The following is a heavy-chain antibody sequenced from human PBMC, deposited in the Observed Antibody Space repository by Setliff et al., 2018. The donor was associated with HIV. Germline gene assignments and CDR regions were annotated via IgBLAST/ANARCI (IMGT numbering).Heavy chain of an antibody. CDR3: ARDRVGSWYSRAFDY. Sequence: QPGGSLRLSCAGSEFAFSSYAMSWVRQAPGKGLEWVSYINNISSTISYADSVKGRFTISRDNAKSSLYLQMSSLTADDTAAYYCARDRVGSWYSRAFDYWGQGTLVTVSS. V-gene: IGHV3-48*04. CDR2: INNISSTI. CDR1: EFAFSSYA. D-gene: IGHD6-13*01. J-gene: IGHJ4*02.